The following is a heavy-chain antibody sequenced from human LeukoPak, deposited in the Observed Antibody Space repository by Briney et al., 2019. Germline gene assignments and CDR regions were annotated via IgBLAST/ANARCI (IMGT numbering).Heavy chain of an antibody. D-gene: IGHD3-3*01. V-gene: IGHV3-30*03. CDR1: GFTFSSYG. Sequence: GGSLRLSCAASGFTFSSYGMHWVRQAPGKGLEWEAIISYDGSNKYYADSVKGRFTISRDNSKNTLYLQMNSLRVEDTAAYYCARGGPEWPLDYWGQGTLVTVST. CDR2: ISYDGSNK. CDR3: ARGGPEWPLDY. J-gene: IGHJ4*02.